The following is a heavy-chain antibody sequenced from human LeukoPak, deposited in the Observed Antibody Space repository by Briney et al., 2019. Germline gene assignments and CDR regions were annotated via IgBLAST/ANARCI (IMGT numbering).Heavy chain of an antibody. J-gene: IGHJ3*02. CDR2: IYSSGST. CDR3: AGQDGGYCSSSSCYGSGHAFAI. V-gene: IGHV4-4*07. D-gene: IGHD2-15*01. Sequence: PSETLSLTCTVSGGSISNYYWSWIRQPAGKGLQWIGHIYSSGSTNYNPSLTGRVTMSVDKSKNQLSRKLSSVTAADTAVYYWAGQDGGYCSSSSCYGSGHAFAIWGQGTMVTVSS. CDR1: GGSISNYY.